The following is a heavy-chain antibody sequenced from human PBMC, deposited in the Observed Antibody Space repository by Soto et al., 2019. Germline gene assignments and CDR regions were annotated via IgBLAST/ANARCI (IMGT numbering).Heavy chain of an antibody. D-gene: IGHD6-13*01. CDR1: GFTFSSYG. J-gene: IGHJ4*02. Sequence: GGSLRLSCAASGFTFSSYGMHWVRQAPGKGLEWVAVISYDGSNKYYADSVKGRFTISRDNSKNTLYLQMNSLRAEDTAVYYCAKEKAAAVPDYWGQGTLVTVSS. CDR2: ISYDGSNK. CDR3: AKEKAAAVPDY. V-gene: IGHV3-30*18.